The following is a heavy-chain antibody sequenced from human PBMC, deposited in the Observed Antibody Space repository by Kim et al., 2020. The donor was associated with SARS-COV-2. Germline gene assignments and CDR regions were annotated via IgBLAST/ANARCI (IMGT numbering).Heavy chain of an antibody. V-gene: IGHV1-46*01. Sequence: ASVKVSCKASGYTFTSYYMHWVRQAPGQGLEWMGIINPSGGSTSYAQKFQGRVTMTRDTSTSTVYMELSSLRSEDTAVYYCARFETSVFHGGFKSGYYSYWGQGTLVTVSS. J-gene: IGHJ4*02. D-gene: IGHD3-22*01. CDR3: ARFETSVFHGGFKSGYYSY. CDR1: GYTFTSYY. CDR2: INPSGGST.